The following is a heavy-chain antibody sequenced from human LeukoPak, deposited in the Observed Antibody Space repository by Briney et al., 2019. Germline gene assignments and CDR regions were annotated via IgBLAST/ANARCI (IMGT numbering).Heavy chain of an antibody. CDR2: IYYSGST. Sequence: SETLSLTCTVSGGSISSSSYYWGWIRQPPGKGLEWIGSIYYSGSTYYNPSLKSRVTISVDMSKNQFSLKLSSVTAADTAVYYCARALDYAVNYWGQGTLVTVSS. D-gene: IGHD4-17*01. V-gene: IGHV4-39*07. CDR3: ARALDYAVNY. CDR1: GGSISSSSYY. J-gene: IGHJ4*02.